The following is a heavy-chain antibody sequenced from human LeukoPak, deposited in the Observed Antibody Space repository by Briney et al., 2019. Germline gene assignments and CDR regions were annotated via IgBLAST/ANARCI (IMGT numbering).Heavy chain of an antibody. D-gene: IGHD3-9*01. CDR3: ARLYDILTGYSSADDAFDI. CDR2: INPNSGGT. CDR1: GYTFTGYY. J-gene: IGHJ3*02. V-gene: IGHV1-2*02. Sequence: ASVKVSCKASGYTFTGYYMHWVRQAPGQGLEWMGWINPNSGGTNYAQKFQGGVTMTRDTSISAAYMELSRLRSDDTAVYYCARLYDILTGYSSADDAFDIWGQGTMVTVSS.